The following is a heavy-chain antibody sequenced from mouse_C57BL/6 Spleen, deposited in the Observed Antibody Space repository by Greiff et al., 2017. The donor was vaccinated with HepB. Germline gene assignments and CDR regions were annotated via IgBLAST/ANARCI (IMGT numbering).Heavy chain of an antibody. Sequence: QVQLQQSGAELARPGASVKLSCKASGYTFTSYGISWVKQRTGQGLEWIGEIYPRSGNTYYNEKFKGKATLTADKSSSTAYMELRSLTSEDSAVYFCARSLITTVVAKGAMDYWGQGTSVTVSS. D-gene: IGHD1-1*01. CDR2: IYPRSGNT. J-gene: IGHJ4*01. CDR1: GYTFTSYG. V-gene: IGHV1-81*01. CDR3: ARSLITTVVAKGAMDY.